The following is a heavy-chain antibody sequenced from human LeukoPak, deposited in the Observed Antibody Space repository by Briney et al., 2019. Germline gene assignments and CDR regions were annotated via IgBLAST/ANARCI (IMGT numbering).Heavy chain of an antibody. CDR1: GFTFDDYA. CDR2: ISYDGSNK. CDR3: AKDRRAGSYDY. Sequence: PGGSLRLSCAASGFTFDDYAMHWVRQAPGKGLEWVAVISYDGSNKYYADSVKGRFTISRDNSKNTLYLQMNSLRAEDTAMYYCAKDRRAGSYDYWGQGTLVAVSS. J-gene: IGHJ4*02. V-gene: IGHV3-30*18. D-gene: IGHD3-10*01.